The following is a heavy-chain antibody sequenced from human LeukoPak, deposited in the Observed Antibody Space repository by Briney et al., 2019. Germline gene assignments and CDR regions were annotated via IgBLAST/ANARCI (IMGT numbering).Heavy chain of an antibody. Sequence: ASVKVSCKASGYTFTSYGISWVRQAPGQGLEWMGWISAYSGDTNYAQKFQGRATMTTDASTSTAYLELRSLSSDDTAVYYCGRGPNGGGPHHDMDVWGQGTTVTVSS. V-gene: IGHV1-18*01. CDR1: GYTFTSYG. CDR3: GRGPNGGGPHHDMDV. J-gene: IGHJ6*02. D-gene: IGHD2-15*01. CDR2: ISAYSGDT.